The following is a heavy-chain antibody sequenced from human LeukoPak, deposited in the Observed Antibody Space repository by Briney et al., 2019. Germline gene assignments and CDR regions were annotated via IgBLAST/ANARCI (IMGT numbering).Heavy chain of an antibody. Sequence: PGGSLRLSCAASGFTFSSYAMSWVRQAPGKGLEWVSGISWNSGSIGYADSVKGRFTISRDNAKNSLYLQMNSPRAEDTALYYCAKDMGYDILTGTIDPWGQGTLVTVSS. CDR2: ISWNSGSI. V-gene: IGHV3-9*01. J-gene: IGHJ5*02. D-gene: IGHD3-9*01. CDR1: GFTFSSYA. CDR3: AKDMGYDILTGTIDP.